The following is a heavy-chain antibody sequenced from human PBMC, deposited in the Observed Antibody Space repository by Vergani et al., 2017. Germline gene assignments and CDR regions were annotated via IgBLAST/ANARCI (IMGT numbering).Heavy chain of an antibody. D-gene: IGHD6-19*01. J-gene: IGHJ5*02. V-gene: IGHV4-59*11. CDR1: LDSIRNLY. Sequence: QVQLQESGPGLVKSSETLSLTCSVSLDSIRNLYCNWIRQPPGKGLEWIGSIHYSENTNYNPSLKTRVTISVDTSKNQFSLTLTPVTAADTAVYYCASDTHSGQRADRWGQGILVTVTS. CDR3: ASDTHSGQRADR. CDR2: IHYSENT.